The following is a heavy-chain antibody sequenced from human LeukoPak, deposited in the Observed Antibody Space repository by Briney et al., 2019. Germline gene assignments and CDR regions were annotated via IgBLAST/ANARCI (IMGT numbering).Heavy chain of an antibody. D-gene: IGHD6-19*01. V-gene: IGHV3-33*06. CDR2: LWYDGSNK. CDR1: GFTFSSYG. Sequence: GGSLRLSCAASGFTFSSYGMHWVRQAPGKGLEWVAVLWYDGSNKYYADSVKGRFTISRDNSKNTLYLQMNSLRAEDTAVYYCAKDRAHYSSGWRGFFDYWGQGTLVTVSS. CDR3: AKDRAHYSSGWRGFFDY. J-gene: IGHJ4*02.